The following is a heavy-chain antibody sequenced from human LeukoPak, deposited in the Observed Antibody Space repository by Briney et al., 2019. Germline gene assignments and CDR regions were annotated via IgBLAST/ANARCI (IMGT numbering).Heavy chain of an antibody. Sequence: TGGSLRLSCAASGFTFSSYAMSWVRQAPGKGLEWVSAISGSGGSTYYADSVKGRFTISRDNSKNTLYLQMNSLRAEDTAVYYCALQQVADYYYGMDVWGQGTTVIVSS. D-gene: IGHD6-13*01. CDR2: ISGSGGST. CDR3: ALQQVADYYYGMDV. V-gene: IGHV3-23*01. J-gene: IGHJ6*02. CDR1: GFTFSSYA.